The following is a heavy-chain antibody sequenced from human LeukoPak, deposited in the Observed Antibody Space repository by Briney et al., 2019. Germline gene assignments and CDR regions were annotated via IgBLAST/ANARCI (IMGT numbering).Heavy chain of an antibody. V-gene: IGHV4-61*01. CDR3: ARERVAGTIDY. Sequence: PSETLSLTCTVSGGSVSSGSYYWSWIRQPPGKGLEWIGVLHYSGSTNYNPSLKSRVTISVDTSKNQFSLKLSSVTAADTAVYYCARERVAGTIDYWGQGTLVTVSS. CDR2: LHYSGST. J-gene: IGHJ4*02. CDR1: GGSVSSGSYY. D-gene: IGHD6-19*01.